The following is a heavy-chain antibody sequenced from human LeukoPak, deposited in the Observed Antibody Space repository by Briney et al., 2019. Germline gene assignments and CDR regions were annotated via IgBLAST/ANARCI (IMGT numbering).Heavy chain of an antibody. J-gene: IGHJ4*02. CDR3: GGGSCYPCLDY. D-gene: IGHD2-15*01. CDR2: ISAYNGNT. V-gene: IGHV1-18*01. CDR1: GYTFTSYG. Sequence: GASVTVSCTASGYTFTSYGISGVRQAPGQGLEWMGWISAYNGNTNYAQKLQGRVTMTTDTATSTAYMELRSLRSDDAAVYCCGGGSCYPCLDYWGQGTLVTVSS.